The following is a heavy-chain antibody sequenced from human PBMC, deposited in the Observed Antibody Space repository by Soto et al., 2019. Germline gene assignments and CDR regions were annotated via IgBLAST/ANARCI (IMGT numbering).Heavy chain of an antibody. V-gene: IGHV3-7*01. Sequence: EVQLVESGGGLVQPGGSLRLSCAASGFTFSSYWMSWVRQAPGKGLEWVANIKQDGSEKYYVDSVKGRFTISRDNAKNSLYLQMNSLRAEDTAVYYCAIAVAVGYSQHWGQGTLVTVSS. J-gene: IGHJ1*01. CDR2: IKQDGSEK. D-gene: IGHD6-19*01. CDR1: GFTFSSYW. CDR3: AIAVAVGYSQH.